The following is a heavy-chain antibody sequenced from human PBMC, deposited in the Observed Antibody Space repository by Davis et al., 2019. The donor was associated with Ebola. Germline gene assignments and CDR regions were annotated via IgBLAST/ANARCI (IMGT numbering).Heavy chain of an antibody. Sequence: PGGSLRLSCAASGFTFSDYYMSWIRQAPGKGLEWVSYISSSSSYTNYADSVKGRFTISRDNAKNSLYLQMNSLRAEDTAVYYCARDPYSSGWPLDYWGQGTLVTVSS. J-gene: IGHJ4*02. D-gene: IGHD6-19*01. CDR1: GFTFSDYY. CDR2: ISSSSSYT. V-gene: IGHV3-11*06. CDR3: ARDPYSSGWPLDY.